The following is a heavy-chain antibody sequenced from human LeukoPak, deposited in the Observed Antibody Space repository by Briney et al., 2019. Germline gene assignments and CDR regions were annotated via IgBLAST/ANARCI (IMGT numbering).Heavy chain of an antibody. V-gene: IGHV3-13*01. J-gene: IGHJ6*02. Sequence: GGSLRLSCAASGFTFSSYDMHWVRQATGKGLEWVSAIGTAGDTYYPGSVKGRFTISRENAKNSLYLQMNSLRAGDTAVYYCARGRLTESYSSSSGGEGHGMDVWGQGTTVTVSS. CDR2: IGTAGDT. CDR1: GFTFSSYD. CDR3: ARGRLTESYSSSSGGEGHGMDV. D-gene: IGHD6-6*01.